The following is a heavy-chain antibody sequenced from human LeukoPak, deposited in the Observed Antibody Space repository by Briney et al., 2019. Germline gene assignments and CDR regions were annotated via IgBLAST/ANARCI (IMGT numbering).Heavy chain of an antibody. Sequence: SETLSLTCSVSGGSLSGSYWSWIRQPPGKGLEWIGYIYYTGTTNYNPSLKSRVTISVDTSKNQSSLKLSSVTAADTAVYYCARLKGYSSGWYPSYYFDYWGQGTLVTVSS. V-gene: IGHV4-59*08. CDR1: GGSLSGSY. D-gene: IGHD6-19*01. J-gene: IGHJ4*02. CDR3: ARLKGYSSGWYPSYYFDY. CDR2: IYYTGTT.